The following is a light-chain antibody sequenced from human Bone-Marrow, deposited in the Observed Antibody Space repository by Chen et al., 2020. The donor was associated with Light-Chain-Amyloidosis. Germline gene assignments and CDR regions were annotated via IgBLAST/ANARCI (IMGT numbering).Light chain of an antibody. CDR1: NIGTTR. CDR2: VDR. J-gene: IGLJ3*02. CDR3: QVWDRSSDRPV. Sequence: SYVLPQPSSVSVAPGQPATIAWGGNNIGTTRVHWYQQAPGQAPLLVVDVDRARPSGIPERLSGSNSGNTATLTTSRVEAGDEADYYCQVWDRSSDRPVFGGGTKLTVL. V-gene: IGLV3-21*02.